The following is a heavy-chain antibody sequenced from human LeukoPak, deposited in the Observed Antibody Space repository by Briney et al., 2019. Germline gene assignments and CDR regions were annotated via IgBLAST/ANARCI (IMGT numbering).Heavy chain of an antibody. Sequence: GGSLRLSCAASGFTFEDYGMSWVRQAPGKGLEWVSGISWNGGSIGYIDSVKGRFTISRDDAKNSLYLQMNSLRAEDTALYYCARGGGGSYGSDYWGQGTLVTVSS. CDR1: GFTFEDYG. D-gene: IGHD1-26*01. CDR2: ISWNGGSI. CDR3: ARGGGGSYGSDY. J-gene: IGHJ4*02. V-gene: IGHV3-20*04.